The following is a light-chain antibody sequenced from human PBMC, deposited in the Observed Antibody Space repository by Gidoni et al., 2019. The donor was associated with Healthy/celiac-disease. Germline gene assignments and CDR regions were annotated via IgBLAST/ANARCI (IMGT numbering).Light chain of an antibody. Sequence: EIVLTQSTATLSLSPGERATLACRASQSVSSYLAWYQQKPGQAPRLLIYDASNRATGIPARFSCSGSGTDFTLTISSLEPEDFAVYYCQQRSNWPPVTFGQGTRLEIK. J-gene: IGKJ5*01. V-gene: IGKV3-11*01. CDR3: QQRSNWPPVT. CDR1: QSVSSY. CDR2: DAS.